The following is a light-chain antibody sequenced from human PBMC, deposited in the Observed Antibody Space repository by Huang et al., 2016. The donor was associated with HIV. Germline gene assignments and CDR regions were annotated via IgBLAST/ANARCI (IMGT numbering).Light chain of an antibody. CDR2: HAS. V-gene: IGKV1-33*01. J-gene: IGKJ2*01. CDR1: QDLGKY. CDR3: QQYDNLYT. Sequence: DIQMTQSPSSLSASVVDRVTITCQASQDLGKYLNWYQQRPGTAPKFQVSHASSLETGVSSRCSGNGSGTNFNFIINSLQPEDTETYYCQQYDNLYTFGQGTKLEIK.